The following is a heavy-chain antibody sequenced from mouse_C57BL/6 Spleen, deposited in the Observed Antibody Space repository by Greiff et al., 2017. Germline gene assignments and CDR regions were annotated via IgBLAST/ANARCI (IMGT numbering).Heavy chain of an antibody. Sequence: QVQLQQPGAELVKPGASVKMSCKASGYTFTSYWITWVKQRPGQGLEWIGDIYPGSGSTNYNEKFKSKATLTVDTSSSTAYMQLSSLTSEDSAVXYCAREGPYYYCSSSYFDVWGTGTTVTVSS. CDR2: IYPGSGST. D-gene: IGHD1-1*01. CDR3: AREGPYYYCSSSYFDV. V-gene: IGHV1-55*01. J-gene: IGHJ1*03. CDR1: GYTFTSYW.